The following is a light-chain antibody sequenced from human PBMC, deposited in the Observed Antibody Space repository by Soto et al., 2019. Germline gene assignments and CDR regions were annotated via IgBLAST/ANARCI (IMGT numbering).Light chain of an antibody. Sequence: EIVMTQSPATLYLSPGEGSTLSCMASQSFSSKLAWYQQKPGQAPRLLIYGASTRATGIPARFSGSGSGTDFTLEISRVETDDVGIYYCMQSTQLPPTFGQGTRLEIK. CDR3: MQSTQLPPT. CDR1: QSFSSK. J-gene: IGKJ5*01. V-gene: IGKV3-15*01. CDR2: GAS.